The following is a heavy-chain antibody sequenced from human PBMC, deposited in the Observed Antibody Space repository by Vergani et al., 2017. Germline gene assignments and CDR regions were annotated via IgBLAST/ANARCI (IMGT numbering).Heavy chain of an antibody. CDR3: ARANPTVRSCFDY. V-gene: IGHV4-34*01. J-gene: IGHJ4*02. Sequence: QVQLQQWGAGLLKPSETLSLTCAVYGGSFSGYYWSWIRQPPGKGLEWIGEINHSGSTNYNPSLKSRVTISVDTSKNQFSLKLSSVTAADTAVYYCARANPTVRSCFDYWRQGTLVTVSS. CDR2: INHSGST. CDR1: GGSFSGYY. D-gene: IGHD4-17*01.